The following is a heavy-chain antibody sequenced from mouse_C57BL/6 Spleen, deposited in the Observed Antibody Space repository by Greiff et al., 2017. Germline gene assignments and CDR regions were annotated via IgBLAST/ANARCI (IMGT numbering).Heavy chain of an antibody. CDR1: GYTFTDYY. CDR3: ARRYYGNFYAMDY. D-gene: IGHD2-1*01. J-gene: IGHJ4*01. V-gene: IGHV1-75*01. CDR2: IFPGSGST. Sequence: QVHVKQSGPELVKPGASVKISCKASGYTFTDYYINWVKQRPGQGLEWIGWIFPGSGSTYYNEKFKGKATLTVDKSSSTAYMLLSSLTSEDSAVYFCARRYYGNFYAMDYWGQGTSVTVSS.